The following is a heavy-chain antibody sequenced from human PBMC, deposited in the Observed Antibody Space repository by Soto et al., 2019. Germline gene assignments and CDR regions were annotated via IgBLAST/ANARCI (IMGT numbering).Heavy chain of an antibody. CDR3: ASSTGYRIFDC. J-gene: IGHJ4*02. D-gene: IGHD3-9*01. Sequence: QITLKESGPTLVKPTQTLTLTCTFSGFSLSTTGVGVGWIRQPPGKALEWLALIFWNDDKRYSPSLKSRLTITKDTSKNQVVLTMTNMDPVDTATYYCASSTGYRIFDCWGQGTLVAVSS. CDR2: IFWNDDK. V-gene: IGHV2-5*01. CDR1: GFSLSTTGVG.